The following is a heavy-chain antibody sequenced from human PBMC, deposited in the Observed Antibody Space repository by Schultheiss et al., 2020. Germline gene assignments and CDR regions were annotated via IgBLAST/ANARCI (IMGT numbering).Heavy chain of an antibody. Sequence: SVKVSCKASGGTFSSYAISWVRQAPGQGLEWMGGIIPIFGTANYAQKFQGRVTITADESTSTAYMELSSLRSEDTAVYYCARIVVEAAAPADAFDIWGQGTMVTVSS. J-gene: IGHJ3*02. CDR1: GGTFSSYA. CDR3: ARIVVEAAAPADAFDI. CDR2: IIPIFGTA. D-gene: IGHD2-2*01. V-gene: IGHV1-69*13.